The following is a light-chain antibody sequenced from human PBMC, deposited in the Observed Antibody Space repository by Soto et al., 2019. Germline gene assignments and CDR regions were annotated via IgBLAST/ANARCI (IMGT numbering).Light chain of an antibody. CDR2: DVS. CDR3: CSYAGRYTL. J-gene: IGLJ2*01. CDR1: SSDVGGYNF. V-gene: IGLV2-11*01. Sequence: QSALTQPRSVSGSPGQSVTISFTGTSSDVGGYNFVSWYQQHPGKAPHLVIYDVSQRPSGVPDRFSASKSGNTASLTISGLQAEDEADYYCCSYAGRYTLLGGGTQLTVL.